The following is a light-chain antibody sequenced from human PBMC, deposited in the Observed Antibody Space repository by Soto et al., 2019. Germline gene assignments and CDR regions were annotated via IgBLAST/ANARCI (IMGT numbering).Light chain of an antibody. J-gene: IGKJ3*01. V-gene: IGKV1-27*01. CDR2: AAS. CDR3: QKYYSVPFT. Sequence: DIQMTQSPSSLSASVGDRVTITCRASQGISNYLAWYQQKPGKVPKLLIYAASTLQSGVPSRFSSSGSRSAFTLTVYRLHPEDVASYYRQKYYSVPFTFGPGTKVDIK. CDR1: QGISNY.